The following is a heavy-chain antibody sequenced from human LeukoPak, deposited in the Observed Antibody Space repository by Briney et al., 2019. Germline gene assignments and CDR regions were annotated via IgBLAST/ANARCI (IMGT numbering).Heavy chain of an antibody. CDR2: ISASSDST. V-gene: IGHV3-23*01. CDR3: AKDRAGYSGARGFDC. CDR1: GFTFSTYA. J-gene: IGHJ4*02. D-gene: IGHD5-12*01. Sequence: GGFLRLSCAASGFTFSTYAMSWVRQAPGKGLDWVSGISASSDSTYYADSVKGRFTISRDNSKNTLYLQMNSLGAADTAVYYCAKDRAGYSGARGFDCWGQGTLVTVSS.